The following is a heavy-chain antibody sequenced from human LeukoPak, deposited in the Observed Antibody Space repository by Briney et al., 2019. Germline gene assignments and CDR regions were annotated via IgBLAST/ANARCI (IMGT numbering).Heavy chain of an antibody. J-gene: IGHJ5*02. D-gene: IGHD3-10*01. CDR3: ARAPHYYGSRFDP. CDR2: INHSGST. CDR1: GGSFSGYY. V-gene: IGHV4-34*01. Sequence: SETLSLTCAVYGGSFSGYYWSWIRQPPGKGLEWIGEINHSGSTNYNPSLESRVTISVDTSKNQFSLKLSSVTAADTAVYYCARAPHYYGSRFDPWGQGTLVTVPS.